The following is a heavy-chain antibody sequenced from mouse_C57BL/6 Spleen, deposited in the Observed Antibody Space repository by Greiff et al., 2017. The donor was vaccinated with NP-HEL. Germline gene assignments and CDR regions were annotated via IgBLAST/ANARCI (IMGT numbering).Heavy chain of an antibody. CDR2: IDPSDSET. J-gene: IGHJ3*01. CDR1: GYTFTSYW. V-gene: IGHV1-52*01. Sequence: QVQLKQPGAQLVRPGSSVKLSCKASGYTFTSYWMHWVKQRPIQGLEWIGNIDPSDSETHYNQKFKDKATLTVDKSSSTAYMQLSSLTSEDSAVYYCARSDYGSSYWFAYWGQGTLVTVSA. D-gene: IGHD1-1*01. CDR3: ARSDYGSSYWFAY.